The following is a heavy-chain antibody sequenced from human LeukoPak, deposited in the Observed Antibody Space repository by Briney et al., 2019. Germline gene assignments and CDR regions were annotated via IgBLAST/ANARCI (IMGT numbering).Heavy chain of an antibody. CDR2: ISSSSSTI. V-gene: IGHV3-48*01. CDR3: ATLSTVYGMDV. Sequence: GGSLRLSCAASGFTFSSYSMNWVRQAPGKGLEWVSYISSSSSTIYYADSVKGRFTISRDNAKNSLYLQMNSLRAEDTAVYYCATLSTVYGMDVWGQGTTVTVSS. J-gene: IGHJ6*02. CDR1: GFTFSSYS.